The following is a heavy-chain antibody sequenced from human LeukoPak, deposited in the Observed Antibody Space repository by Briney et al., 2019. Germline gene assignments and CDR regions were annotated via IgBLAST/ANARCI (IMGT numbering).Heavy chain of an antibody. D-gene: IGHD5-18*01. CDR3: ARGALGTAMRDYYYGMDV. CDR1: GYTFTGYY. V-gene: IGHV1-2*02. J-gene: IGHJ6*02. CDR2: INPKSGGT. Sequence: ASVKVSCKASGYTFTGYYMHWVRQAPGQGLEWMGWINPKSGGTNYAQKFQGRVTMTRDTSISTAYMELSRLRSDDTAVYYCARGALGTAMRDYYYGMDVWGQGTTVTVSS.